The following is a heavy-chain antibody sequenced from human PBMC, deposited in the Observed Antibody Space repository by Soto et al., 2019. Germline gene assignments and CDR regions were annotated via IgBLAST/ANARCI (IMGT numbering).Heavy chain of an antibody. J-gene: IGHJ4*02. CDR1: GFSFGSFA. CDR3: AKGSYLDY. Sequence: DVRLAESGGGLVQPGGSLRLSCTTSGFSFGSFAMNWVRQAPGKGLEWVATISGSDGKTYYADSVKGRFSISRDTSRNTLYLQMNSLRADDTAIYYCAKGSYLDYWGQGTRVTVSS. CDR2: ISGSDGKT. D-gene: IGHD3-10*01. V-gene: IGHV3-23*04.